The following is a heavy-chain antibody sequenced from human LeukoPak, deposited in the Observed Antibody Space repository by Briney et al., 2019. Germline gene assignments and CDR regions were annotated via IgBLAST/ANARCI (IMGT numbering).Heavy chain of an antibody. D-gene: IGHD2-8*01. CDR1: DGSISSGSDY. V-gene: IGHV4-61*02. Sequence: PSQTLSLTCTVSDGSISSGSDYWSWIRQPAGKGLEWIGRIYTSGSTDCNPSLKSRVTISVDTSKNQFSLKLSSVTAADTAVYYCARSPYCTNGVCYSRYYFDYWGQGTLVTVSS. CDR2: IYTSGST. J-gene: IGHJ4*02. CDR3: ARSPYCTNGVCYSRYYFDY.